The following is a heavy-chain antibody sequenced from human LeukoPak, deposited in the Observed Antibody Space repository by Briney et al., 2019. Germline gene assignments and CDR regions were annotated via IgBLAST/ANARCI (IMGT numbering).Heavy chain of an antibody. CDR1: GYSFTSYW. V-gene: IGHV5-51*01. CDR2: IYPDDSDT. CDR3: GRRSRGYCSGTRCYGFDY. J-gene: IGHJ4*02. D-gene: IGHD2-2*01. Sequence: GESLKISCKGSGYSFTSYWIGWVRQMPGKGLEWMGIIYPDDSDTRYSPSFPGQVTISADNSISTAYLQWSSLKASDTAMYYCGRRSRGYCSGTRCYGFDYWGQGTLVTVSS.